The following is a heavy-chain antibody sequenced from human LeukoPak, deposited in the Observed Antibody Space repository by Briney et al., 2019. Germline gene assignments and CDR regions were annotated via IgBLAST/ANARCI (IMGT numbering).Heavy chain of an antibody. V-gene: IGHV4-30-2*01. CDR3: ARKRHYYYYGMDV. CDR2: IYHSGST. CDR1: GGSISSGSYS. Sequence: PSQTLSLTCAVSGGSISSGSYSWSWIRQPPGKGLEWIGYIYHSGSTYYNPSLKSRVTISVDRSKNQFSLKLSSVTAADTAVYYCARKRHYYYYGMDVWGQGTTVTVSS. J-gene: IGHJ6*02.